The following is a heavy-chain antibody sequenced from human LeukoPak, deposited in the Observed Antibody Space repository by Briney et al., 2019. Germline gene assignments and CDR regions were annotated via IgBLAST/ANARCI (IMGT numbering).Heavy chain of an antibody. Sequence: SETLSLTCTVSGGSFSSYFWSWIRQPPGKGLEWIGYIYYSGSTNYNPSLKSRVTISVDTSKNQFSLKLSSVTAADTAVYYCARERGRSYGSVPYYYYYMDVWGKGTTVTVSS. J-gene: IGHJ6*03. V-gene: IGHV4-59*01. CDR3: ARERGRSYGSVPYYYYYMDV. D-gene: IGHD5-18*01. CDR2: IYYSGST. CDR1: GGSFSSYF.